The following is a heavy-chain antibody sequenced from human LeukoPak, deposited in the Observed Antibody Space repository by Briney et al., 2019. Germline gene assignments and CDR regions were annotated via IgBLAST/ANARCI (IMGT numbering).Heavy chain of an antibody. CDR3: ASIAAAGTPYFDY. V-gene: IGHV4-59*01. CDR2: IYYSGST. J-gene: IGHJ4*02. D-gene: IGHD6-13*01. CDR1: CGSISSYY. Sequence: SETLSLTCTVSCGSISSYYWSWIRQPPGKGLEWIGYIYYSGSTNYNPSLKSRVTISVDTSKNQFSLKLSSVTAADTAVYYCASIAAAGTPYFDYWGRGTLVTVSS.